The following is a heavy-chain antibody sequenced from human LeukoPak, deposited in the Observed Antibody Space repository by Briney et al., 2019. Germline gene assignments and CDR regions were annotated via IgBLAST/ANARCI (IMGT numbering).Heavy chain of an antibody. D-gene: IGHD3-22*01. V-gene: IGHV1-46*01. CDR3: ARENRPRGYSDSSGYTSLDY. CDR2: FNPTDGRA. CDR1: GYTFANYY. J-gene: IGHJ4*02. Sequence: ASVMVSCKASGYTFANYYTHWVRQAPGQGLEWMGIFNPTDGRASYAQKFQDRLTMARDTSTSTVYMEVSSLRSEDTAVYYCARENRPRGYSDSSGYTSLDYWGQGSLVTVSP.